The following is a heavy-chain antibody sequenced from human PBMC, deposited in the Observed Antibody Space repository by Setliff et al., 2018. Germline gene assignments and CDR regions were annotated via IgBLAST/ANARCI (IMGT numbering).Heavy chain of an antibody. CDR1: GGTFGSSA. D-gene: IGHD3-22*01. V-gene: IGHV1-69*13. Sequence: SVKVSCKASGGTFGSSALSWVRQAPGQGPEWMGGIIPMFDTGIYAEKFQGRVTLSADESTSTVYMELTRLRPEDTAIYYSARDKADYYDRSGYSGASDVWGQGTMVTVSS. CDR3: ARDKADYYDRSGYSGASDV. CDR2: IIPMFDTG. J-gene: IGHJ3*01.